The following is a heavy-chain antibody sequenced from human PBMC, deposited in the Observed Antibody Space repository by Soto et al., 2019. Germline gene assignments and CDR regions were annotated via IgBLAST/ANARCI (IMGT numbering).Heavy chain of an antibody. CDR3: ARDLWWYLH. V-gene: IGHV3-23*01. CDR2: ISGGAEGA. D-gene: IGHD2-15*01. CDR1: GFTFSSHA. Sequence: EVQLLESGGGLVQPGGALRLSCAASGFTFSSHAMSWVRQAPGKGLEWLSSISGGAEGAYYADSVKGCFTISRDNSKNTLYLQMNSLRAEDTAVYYCARDLWWYLHWGQGTLVTVSS. J-gene: IGHJ4*02.